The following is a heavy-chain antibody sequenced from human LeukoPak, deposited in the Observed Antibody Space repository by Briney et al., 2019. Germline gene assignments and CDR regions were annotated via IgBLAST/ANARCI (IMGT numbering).Heavy chain of an antibody. V-gene: IGHV3-9*01. D-gene: IGHD6-19*01. CDR2: ISWNSGSI. CDR3: AKDISGWYGGYFDY. CDR1: GFTFDDYA. J-gene: IGHJ4*02. Sequence: GGPLRLSCAASGFTFDDYAMHWVRQAPGKGLEWVSGISWNSGSIGYADSVKGRFTISRDNAKNSLYLQMNSLRAEDTALYYCAKDISGWYGGYFDYWGQGTLVTVSS.